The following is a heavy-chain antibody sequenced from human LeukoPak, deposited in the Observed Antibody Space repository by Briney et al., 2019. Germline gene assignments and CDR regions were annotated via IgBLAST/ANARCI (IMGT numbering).Heavy chain of an antibody. CDR2: ISWNSGSI. J-gene: IGHJ6*03. V-gene: IGHV3-9*01. CDR3: GRGRSWDYYMDV. Sequence: GGSLRLSCAASGFTFDDYALHCVPAAPEKGLGRVSGISWNSGSIGYADSVKGRFTISRDNAKNSLYLQMNSLRAEDTALYYGGRGRSWDYYMDVWGKGTTVTVSS. D-gene: IGHD6-13*01. CDR1: GFTFDDYA.